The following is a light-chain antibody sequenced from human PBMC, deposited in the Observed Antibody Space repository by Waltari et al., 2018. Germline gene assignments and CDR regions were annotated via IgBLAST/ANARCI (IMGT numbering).Light chain of an antibody. CDR1: QPIYNY. J-gene: IGKJ2*03. Sequence: DIQVTQSPSSLSASVGDRVSITCRASQPIYNYLNWYQTKPGKAPKLLLYSPSSLQSGVPSRFTGRGSGTDYTLTISGLQPEDFATYSCQQSYSLPYSFGLGTVVEV. CDR3: QQSYSLPYS. CDR2: SPS. V-gene: IGKV1-39*01.